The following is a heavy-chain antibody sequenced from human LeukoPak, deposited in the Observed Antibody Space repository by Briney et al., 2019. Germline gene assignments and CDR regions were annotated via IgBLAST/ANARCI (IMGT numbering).Heavy chain of an antibody. D-gene: IGHD3-10*01. J-gene: IGHJ4*02. V-gene: IGHV1-2*02. CDR3: ARDGPAQMVDLDY. CDR1: GYTFSGTGWY. CDR2: IHPNNGDT. Sequence: ASVKVSCKSSGYTFSGTGWYLYWLRQAPGQGLECMGWIHPNNGDTAYAQKFEGRVAMTRDTSISTAYMELRRLRPDDTAVYFCARDGPAQMVDLDYWGQGTLVTVSS.